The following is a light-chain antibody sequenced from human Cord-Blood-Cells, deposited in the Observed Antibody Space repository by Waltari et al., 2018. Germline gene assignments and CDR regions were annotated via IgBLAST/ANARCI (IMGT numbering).Light chain of an antibody. CDR2: DVS. V-gene: IGLV2-14*01. CDR1: SSDAGGYNY. Sequence: QSALTQPASVSGSPGPSITISCTGTSSDAGGYNYVSWYQQHPGKAPKLMIYDVSMRPSGVSNRFSGSNSGNTASLTISVLQAEDEADYYCSSYTSSSTYVFGTGTKVTVL. CDR3: SSYTSSSTYV. J-gene: IGLJ1*01.